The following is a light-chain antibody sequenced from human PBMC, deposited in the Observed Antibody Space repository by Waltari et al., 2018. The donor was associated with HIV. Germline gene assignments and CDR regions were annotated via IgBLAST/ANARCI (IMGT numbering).Light chain of an antibody. CDR1: SSDVGGYNY. CDR3: CSYAGSYTYV. CDR2: DVS. J-gene: IGLJ1*01. V-gene: IGLV2-11*01. Sequence: QSALTQPRSVSESPGQSVTISCTGTSSDVGGYNYVYWYQQHPGKAPKLMIYDVSKRPSGVPDRFSGSKSGSTASLTISGLQAEDEADYYCCSYAGSYTYVFGTGTKVTVL.